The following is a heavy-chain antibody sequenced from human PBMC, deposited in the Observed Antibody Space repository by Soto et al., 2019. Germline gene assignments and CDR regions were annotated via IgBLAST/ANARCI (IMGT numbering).Heavy chain of an antibody. CDR1: GFTFSDHY. CDR3: ARDLAIPDQI. J-gene: IGHJ4*02. V-gene: IGHV3-72*01. Sequence: GGSLRLSCAASGFTFSDHYMDWVRQAPGKGLEWVGRTRNKANSYTTEYAASVKGRFTISRDDSKNSLYLQMNSLKTEDTAVYYCARDLAIPDQIWGQGTLVTVSS. D-gene: IGHD2-2*02. CDR2: TRNKANSYTT.